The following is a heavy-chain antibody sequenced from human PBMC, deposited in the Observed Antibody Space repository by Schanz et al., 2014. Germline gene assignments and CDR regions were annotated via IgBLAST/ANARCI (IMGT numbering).Heavy chain of an antibody. D-gene: IGHD6-13*01. V-gene: IGHV1-2*02. CDR3: ARDRQNIASPATGFDS. CDR1: GYTFTGHH. J-gene: IGHJ4*02. Sequence: QVQLVQSGAEVKKPGASVKVSCKASGYTFTGHHMHWVRQAPGQGLEWMGWINPNSGDRNYAQKFQGRVTMTRDTSISTAYMELSRLRSDDTAVYYCARDRQNIASPATGFDSWGQGTLVTVSS. CDR2: INPNSGDR.